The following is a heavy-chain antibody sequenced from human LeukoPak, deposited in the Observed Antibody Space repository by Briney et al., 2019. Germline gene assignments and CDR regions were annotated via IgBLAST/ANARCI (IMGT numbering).Heavy chain of an antibody. J-gene: IGHJ4*02. CDR2: INPNSGGT. V-gene: IGHV1-2*02. CDR1: GYTFTGYY. D-gene: IGHD1-7*01. CDR3: ARDASELELNFFDY. Sequence: GASVKVSCKASGYTFTGYYMHWVRQAPGQGLEWMGWINPNSGGTNYAQKFQGRVTMTRDTSISTAYMELSRLRSDDTAVYYCARDASELELNFFDYWGQGTLVTVSS.